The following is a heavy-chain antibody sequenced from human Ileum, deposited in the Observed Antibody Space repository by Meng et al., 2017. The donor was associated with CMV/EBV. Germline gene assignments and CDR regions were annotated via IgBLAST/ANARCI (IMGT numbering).Heavy chain of an antibody. CDR1: FSLTTSGVG. Sequence: FSLTTSGVGVGWIHQPPGKTLEWLAVIYWDDDRRYSPALKSRLTITKDTSKNQVVLKMTNMDPMDTATYYCARAIRVQRWSYQFDYWGQGTLVTVSS. CDR3: ARAIRVQRWSYQFDY. CDR2: IYWDDDR. D-gene: IGHD1-1*01. V-gene: IGHV2-5*02. J-gene: IGHJ4*02.